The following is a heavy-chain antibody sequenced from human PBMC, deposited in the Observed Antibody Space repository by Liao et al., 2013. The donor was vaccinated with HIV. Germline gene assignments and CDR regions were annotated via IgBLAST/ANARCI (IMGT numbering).Heavy chain of an antibody. CDR1: MGPSVIT. V-gene: IGHV4-34*01. J-gene: IGHJ3*01. CDR3: ARVPHYDGSGYPLDL. CDR2: LITLEAP. D-gene: IGHD3-22*01. Sequence: VQLQQWGGWTVEAFGDPRPLPVLSMMGPSVITIGPGSASPQVRGWSGSERLITLEAPTTIRPSRARVTISADRSENQFSLKLRSVTAADTAVYYCARVPHYDGSGYPLDLWGQGTLVTVSS.